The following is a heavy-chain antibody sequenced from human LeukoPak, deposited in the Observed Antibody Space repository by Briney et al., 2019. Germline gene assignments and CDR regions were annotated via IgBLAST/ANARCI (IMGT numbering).Heavy chain of an antibody. V-gene: IGHV4-39*01. J-gene: IGHJ5*02. D-gene: IGHD3-10*01. CDR3: ARHDSYGSVNWFDP. CDR1: GGSISSSSYY. Sequence: SETLSLTCAVSGGSISSSSYYWGWIRQPPGKGLEWIATIYYSGSTYYNPSLKSRVTISVDTSKNQFSLKLSSVTAADTAVYYCARHDSYGSVNWFDPGGQGTLVTVSS. CDR2: IYYSGST.